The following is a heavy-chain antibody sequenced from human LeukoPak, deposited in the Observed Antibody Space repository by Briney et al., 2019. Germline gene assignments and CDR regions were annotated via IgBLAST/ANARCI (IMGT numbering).Heavy chain of an antibody. Sequence: QAGGSLRLSCAASGFTFSSYAMSWVRQAPGKGLEWVSAISGSGGSTYYADSVKGRFTISRDNSKNTLYLQMNSLRAEDTAVYYCAKVAGYCSSTSCYTYFDYWGQGTLVTVSS. V-gene: IGHV3-23*01. CDR3: AKVAGYCSSTSCYTYFDY. CDR1: GFTFSSYA. CDR2: ISGSGGST. D-gene: IGHD2-2*02. J-gene: IGHJ4*02.